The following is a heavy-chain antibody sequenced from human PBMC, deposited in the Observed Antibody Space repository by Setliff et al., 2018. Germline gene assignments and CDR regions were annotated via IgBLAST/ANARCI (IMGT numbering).Heavy chain of an antibody. D-gene: IGHD6-19*01. CDR2: IYPDDSDT. CDR3: ARQIGSSLSRFYYYMDV. Sequence: SCKGSGYNFASYWIAWVRQMPGKGLEWMGIIYPDDSDTRYSPSFQGQVTISADKSISTVYLQWSSLKASDTAMYYCARQIGSSLSRFYYYMDVWGKGTTVTVSS. J-gene: IGHJ6*03. V-gene: IGHV5-51*01. CDR1: GYNFASYW.